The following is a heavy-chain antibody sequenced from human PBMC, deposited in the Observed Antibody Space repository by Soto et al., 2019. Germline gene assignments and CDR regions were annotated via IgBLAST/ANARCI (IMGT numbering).Heavy chain of an antibody. V-gene: IGHV6-1*01. CDR1: GDSVSSDNAA. D-gene: IGHD5-18*01. CDR3: ARSGLSHGHFDY. Sequence: SQTLSLTCAISGDSVSSDNAAWHWIRQSPSRGLEWLGRTYYRSKWYNDYAVSVKSRITIAPDTSNNQFSLQLNSVTPEDTAVYYSARSGLSHGHFDYWGQGTLVTVSS. CDR2: TYYRSKWYN. J-gene: IGHJ4*03.